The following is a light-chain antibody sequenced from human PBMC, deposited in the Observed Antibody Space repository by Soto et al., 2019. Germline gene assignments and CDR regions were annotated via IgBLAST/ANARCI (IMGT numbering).Light chain of an antibody. V-gene: IGLV1-47*01. J-gene: IGLJ1*01. CDR3: ATWDDSLSAL. CDR2: RNN. Sequence: QSVLTQPPSASWTPGQRVTISCSGSSFNIGSNYVYWYQQLPGTAPKLLIYRNNQRPSGVPDRFSGSKSGTSASLAISGLRSEDEADYYCATWDDSLSALFGTGTKVTV. CDR1: SFNIGSNY.